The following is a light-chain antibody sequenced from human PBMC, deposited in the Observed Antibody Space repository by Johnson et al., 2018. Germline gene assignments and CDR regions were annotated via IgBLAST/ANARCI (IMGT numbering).Light chain of an antibody. Sequence: QSVLTQPPSVSAAPGQKVTISCSGSSSNIVNNYVSWYQQLPGTAPKLLIYENNKRPSGIPDRFSGSKSGPSATLGITGLQTGDEADYYCGTWDSSLSAGNVFGTGTKVTVL. CDR3: GTWDSSLSAGNV. V-gene: IGLV1-51*02. CDR2: ENN. J-gene: IGLJ1*01. CDR1: SSNIVNNY.